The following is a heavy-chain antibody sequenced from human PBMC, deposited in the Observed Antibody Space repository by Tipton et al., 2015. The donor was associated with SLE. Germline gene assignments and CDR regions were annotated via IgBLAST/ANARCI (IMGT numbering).Heavy chain of an antibody. CDR3: AREVVTGNGRHFGP. D-gene: IGHD3-22*01. Sequence: GLVKPSETLSLTCAVYGGSFSGYFWTWIRQPPGKGLEWIGEVNYSGSTSYNPSLQSRVTISVDTSKSQFSLNLSSVTAADTAVYYCAREVVTGNGRHFGPWGQGTLVTVSS. V-gene: IGHV4-34*01. CDR1: GGSFSGYF. CDR2: VNYSGST. J-gene: IGHJ5*02.